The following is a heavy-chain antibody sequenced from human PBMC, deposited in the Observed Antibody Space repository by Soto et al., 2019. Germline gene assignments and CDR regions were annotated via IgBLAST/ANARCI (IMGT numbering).Heavy chain of an antibody. V-gene: IGHV4-39*01. CDR1: GGSISSSSYY. D-gene: IGHD2-15*01. Sequence: QLQLQESGPGLVKPSETLSLTCTVSGGSISSSSYYWGWIRQPPGKGLEWIGSIYYSGSTYYNPSLKCRVTISADQSKTQFSLKLRSVTAAETAVYYCARHADGVRYCSGGSCHNWFDPWGQGPLVTVSS. CDR3: ARHADGVRYCSGGSCHNWFDP. J-gene: IGHJ5*02. CDR2: IYYSGST.